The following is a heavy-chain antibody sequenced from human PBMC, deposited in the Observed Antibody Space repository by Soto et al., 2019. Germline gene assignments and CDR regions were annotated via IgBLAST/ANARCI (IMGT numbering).Heavy chain of an antibody. CDR1: GYTLTSDY. D-gene: IGHD3-10*01. CDR3: SRGLGSGDY. Sequence: QVQLVQSGAEVKNPGASVTVSCRASGYTLTSDYIHWVRQAPGQRHEWMAIMNPNGGSTNYAQRFQGRVTVTRDKSTSIVYMELSSLRSEDTAVYYCSRGLGSGDYWGQGTLVTVSS. V-gene: IGHV1-46*03. J-gene: IGHJ4*02. CDR2: MNPNGGST.